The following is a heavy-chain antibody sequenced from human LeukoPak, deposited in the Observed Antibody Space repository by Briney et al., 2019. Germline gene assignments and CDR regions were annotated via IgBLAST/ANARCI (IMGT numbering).Heavy chain of an antibody. D-gene: IGHD3-10*01. J-gene: IGHJ3*02. CDR2: IYYSGST. Sequence: SETLSLTCTVSGGSISSYYWSWIRQPPGKGLEWIGYIYYSGSTNYNPSLKSRVTISVDTSKNQFSLKLSSVTAADTAVYYCARSMVRARWAFDIWGQGTMVTVSS. CDR1: GGSISSYY. V-gene: IGHV4-59*01. CDR3: ARSMVRARWAFDI.